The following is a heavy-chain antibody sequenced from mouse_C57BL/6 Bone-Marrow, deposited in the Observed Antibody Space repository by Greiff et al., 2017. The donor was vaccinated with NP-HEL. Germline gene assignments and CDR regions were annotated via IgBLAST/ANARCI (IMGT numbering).Heavy chain of an antibody. J-gene: IGHJ2*01. CDR1: GYTFTDYY. CDR3: ARGVLRSSYYFDY. Sequence: QVQLQQSGAELVRPGASVKLSCKASGYTFTDYYINWVKQRPGQGLEWIARIYPGSGNTYYNEKFKGKATLTAEKSSSTAYMQLSSLTSEDSAVYFCARGVLRSSYYFDYWGQGTTLTVSS. V-gene: IGHV1-76*01. CDR2: IYPGSGNT. D-gene: IGHD1-1*01.